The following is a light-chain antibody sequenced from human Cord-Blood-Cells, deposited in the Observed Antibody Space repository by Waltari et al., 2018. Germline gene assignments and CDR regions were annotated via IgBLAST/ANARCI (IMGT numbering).Light chain of an antibody. V-gene: IGLV2-8*01. CDR3: SSYAGSNNLV. Sequence: QSALTQPPSASGSPVQSVTISCTGTSSDVGGYNYVSWYQQHPGKAPKLMIYEVSKRPSGVPDRFSGSKSGNTASLTVSGLQAEDEADYYCSSYAGSNNLVFGTGTKVTVL. J-gene: IGLJ1*01. CDR1: SSDVGGYNY. CDR2: EVS.